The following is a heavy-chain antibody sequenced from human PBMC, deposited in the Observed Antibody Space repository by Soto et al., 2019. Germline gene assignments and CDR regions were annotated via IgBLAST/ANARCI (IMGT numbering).Heavy chain of an antibody. D-gene: IGHD4-17*01. CDR2: IYYSGST. J-gene: IGHJ4*02. Sequence: SETLSLTCTVSGGSISSGGYYWSWIRQHPGKGLEWIGYIYYSGSTYYNPSLKSRVTISVDTSKNQFSLKLSSVTAADTAVYYCARGKYGDYDYWGQGTLVTVSS. CDR1: GGSISSGGYY. V-gene: IGHV4-31*03. CDR3: ARGKYGDYDY.